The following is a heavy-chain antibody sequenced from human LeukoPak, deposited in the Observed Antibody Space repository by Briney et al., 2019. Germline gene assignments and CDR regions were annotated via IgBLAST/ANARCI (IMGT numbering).Heavy chain of an antibody. Sequence: GGSLRLSCAASGFTFSDYYMSWIRQAPGKGREWVSYISSSGSTIYYADSVKGRFTISRDNAKNSLYLQMNSLRAEDTAVYYCARDLVSSSWYGQYYFDYWGQGTLVTVSS. V-gene: IGHV3-11*01. CDR2: ISSSGSTI. J-gene: IGHJ4*02. CDR3: ARDLVSSSWYGQYYFDY. CDR1: GFTFSDYY. D-gene: IGHD6-13*01.